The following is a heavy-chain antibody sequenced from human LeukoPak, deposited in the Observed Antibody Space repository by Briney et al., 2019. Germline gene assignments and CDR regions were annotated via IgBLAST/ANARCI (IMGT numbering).Heavy chain of an antibody. D-gene: IGHD3-22*01. CDR1: GGSFTGYY. CDR3: ARVGYYYDSSGYYYPTSPYYFDY. J-gene: IGHJ4*02. Sequence: SETLSLTCAVYGGSFTGYYWSWIRQPPGKGLECIGEVNHSGSTNYNPSLKSRVTISVDTSKTQFSLKLSSVTAADTAVYYCARVGYYYDSSGYYYPTSPYYFDYWGQGTLVTVSS. V-gene: IGHV4-34*01. CDR2: VNHSGST.